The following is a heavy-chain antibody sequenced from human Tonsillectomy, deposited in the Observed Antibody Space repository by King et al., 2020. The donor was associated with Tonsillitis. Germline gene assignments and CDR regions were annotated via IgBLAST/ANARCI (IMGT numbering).Heavy chain of an antibody. CDR1: GITFRGYA. CDR2: ISYDGSNK. Sequence: VQLVESGGGVVQPGRSLRLSCVASGITFRGYAMHWVRQAPGKGLEWVTDISYDGSNKHYGDSVTGRFTISRDNSKNTLYLQMNTLRAEDTAVYYCARQGDYGLDYWGQGTLVTVCS. J-gene: IGHJ4*02. V-gene: IGHV3-30*04. D-gene: IGHD4-17*01. CDR3: ARQGDYGLDY.